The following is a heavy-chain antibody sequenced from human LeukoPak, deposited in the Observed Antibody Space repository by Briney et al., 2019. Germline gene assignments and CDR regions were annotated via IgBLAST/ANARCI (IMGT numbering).Heavy chain of an antibody. CDR1: GFTFSSYG. J-gene: IGHJ5*02. CDR2: IRYDGSNK. CDR3: AKDYDIWPSGWFDP. Sequence: SGGSLRFSCAASGFTFSSYGMHWVRQAPGKGLEWVAFIRYDGSNKYYADSVKGRFTISRDNSKNTLYLQMNSLRAEDTAVYYCAKDYDIWPSGWFDPWGQGTLVTVSS. D-gene: IGHD3-9*01. V-gene: IGHV3-30*02.